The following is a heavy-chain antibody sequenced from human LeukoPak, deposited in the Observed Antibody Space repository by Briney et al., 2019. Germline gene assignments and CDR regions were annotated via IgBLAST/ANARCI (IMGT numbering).Heavy chain of an antibody. CDR3: AKDMAQYSYGYEIPQAFDY. CDR1: GFTFISYS. D-gene: IGHD5-18*01. Sequence: PGRSPRLFSSASGFTFISYSISCVLRDPGKGLQWGSSIISTSSYIYYADSVKGRFTISRDNAKNSLYLQMNSLRAEDTAVYYCAKDMAQYSYGYEIPQAFDYWGQGTLVTVSS. J-gene: IGHJ4*02. V-gene: IGHV3-21*04. CDR2: IISTSSYI.